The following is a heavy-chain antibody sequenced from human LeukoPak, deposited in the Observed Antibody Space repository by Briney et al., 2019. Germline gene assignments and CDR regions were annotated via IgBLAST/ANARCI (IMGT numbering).Heavy chain of an antibody. Sequence: PSETQSLTCTVSGGSFSSYYWSWIRQPAGKGLEWIGRIYTSGSTNYNPSLKSRVTMSVDTSKNQFSLNLSSVTAADTAVYYCVRVGSSGSYYFDYWGQGTLVTVSS. V-gene: IGHV4-4*07. CDR2: IYTSGST. J-gene: IGHJ4*02. D-gene: IGHD6-19*01. CDR3: VRVGSSGSYYFDY. CDR1: GGSFSSYY.